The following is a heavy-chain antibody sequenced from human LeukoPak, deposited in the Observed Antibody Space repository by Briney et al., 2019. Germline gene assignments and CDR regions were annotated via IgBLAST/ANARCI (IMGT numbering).Heavy chain of an antibody. D-gene: IGHD3-10*01. CDR3: AREGGSGSYSASGFDY. CDR2: INPSGGST. Sequence: ASVKVSCKASGYTFTSYYMHWVRQAPGQGLEWMGIINPSGGSTSYAQKFQGRVTMTRDTSPSTVYMELSSLRSEDTAVYYCAREGGSGSYSASGFDYWGQGTLVTVSS. V-gene: IGHV1-46*01. CDR1: GYTFTSYY. J-gene: IGHJ4*02.